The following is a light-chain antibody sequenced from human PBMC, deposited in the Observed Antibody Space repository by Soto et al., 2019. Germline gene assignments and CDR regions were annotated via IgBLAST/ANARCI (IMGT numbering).Light chain of an antibody. CDR1: SGHTTYA. V-gene: IGLV4-69*01. CDR2: LNSDGSH. J-gene: IGLJ3*02. Sequence: QLVLTQSPSASASLGASVKLTCTLSSGHTTYAIAWHQQQPEKGPRYLMKLNSDGSHSKGDGIPDRFSGSSSGAECYLTISSLQSEDEADYYCQTWGTGIHGNWVFGGGTQLTVL. CDR3: QTWGTGIHGNWV.